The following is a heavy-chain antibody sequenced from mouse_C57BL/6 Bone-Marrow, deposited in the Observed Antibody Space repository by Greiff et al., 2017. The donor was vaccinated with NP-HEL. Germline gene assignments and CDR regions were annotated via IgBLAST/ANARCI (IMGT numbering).Heavy chain of an antibody. Sequence: EVQLQQSGPELVKPGASVKISCKASGYTFTDYYMNWVKQSHGKSLEWIGDINPNNGGTSYNQKFKGKATLTVDKSSSTAYMELRSLTSEDSAVYYCASRTVGPPFAYWGQGTLVTVSA. J-gene: IGHJ3*01. CDR2: INPNNGGT. CDR1: GYTFTDYY. V-gene: IGHV1-26*01. CDR3: ASRTVGPPFAY. D-gene: IGHD3-1*01.